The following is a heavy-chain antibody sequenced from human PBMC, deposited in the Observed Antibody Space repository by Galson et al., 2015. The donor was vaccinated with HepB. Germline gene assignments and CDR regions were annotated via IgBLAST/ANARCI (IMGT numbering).Heavy chain of an antibody. D-gene: IGHD3-22*01. CDR1: GGTFSSYA. V-gene: IGHV1-69*06. CDR2: IIPIFGTA. J-gene: IGHJ3*02. CDR3: ARDCEDSSGYYLDAFDI. Sequence: SVKVSCKASGGTFSSYAISWVRQAPGQGLEWMGGIIPIFGTANYAQKFQGRVTITADKSTSTAYMELSSLRSEDTAVYYCARDCEDSSGYYLDAFDIWGQGTMVTVSS.